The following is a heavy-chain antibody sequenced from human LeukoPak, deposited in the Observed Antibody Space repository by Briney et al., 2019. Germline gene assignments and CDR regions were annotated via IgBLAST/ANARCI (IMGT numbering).Heavy chain of an antibody. CDR2: VGTSADT. D-gene: IGHD1-7*01. V-gene: IGHV3-69-1*01. Sequence: PGGSLRLSCLASGFTFSSYAMDWVRQAPGQGLQWVSAVGTSADTYYADSVRGRFTISRDNAKNSLYLQMNGLRAEDTAAYYCARGATDTTRWFDPWGQGTLVTVSS. CDR1: GFTFSSYA. CDR3: ARGATDTTRWFDP. J-gene: IGHJ5*02.